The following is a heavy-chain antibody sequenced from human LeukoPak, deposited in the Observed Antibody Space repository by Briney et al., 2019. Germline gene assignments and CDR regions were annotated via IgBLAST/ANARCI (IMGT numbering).Heavy chain of an antibody. V-gene: IGHV3-49*04. D-gene: IGHD3-16*01. CDR3: TRSFQHCYYMDV. Sequence: GGSLRLSCTTSGFDFGDYSMSWVRQAPGKGLEWVALIRIKAYGGTPEYAASVKDRFSISRDDSKSIAYLQMSSLKTDDTAIYYCTRSFQHCYYMDVWGKGTTVTVSS. J-gene: IGHJ6*03. CDR1: GFDFGDYS. CDR2: IRIKAYGGTP.